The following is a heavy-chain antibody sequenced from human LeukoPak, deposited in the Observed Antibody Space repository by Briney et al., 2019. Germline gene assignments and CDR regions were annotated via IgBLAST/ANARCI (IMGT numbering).Heavy chain of an antibody. CDR2: IIPIFGTA. CDR1: GYTFTSYG. D-gene: IGHD3-10*01. V-gene: IGHV1-69*05. Sequence: ASVKVSCKASGYTFTSYGISWVRQAPGQGLEWMGGIIPIFGTANYAQKFQGRVTITTDESTSTAYMELSSLRSEDTAVYYCATSSGGYIDYWGQGTLVTVSS. CDR3: ATSSGGYIDY. J-gene: IGHJ4*02.